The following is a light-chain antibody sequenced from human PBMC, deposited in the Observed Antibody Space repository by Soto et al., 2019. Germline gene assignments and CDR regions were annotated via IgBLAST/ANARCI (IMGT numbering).Light chain of an antibody. CDR2: DVT. Sequence: QSALTQPASVSGSPGQSITISCTGTSSDVGAYNHVSWYQQYPGKAPKVLIYDVTNRPSGVSNRFSGSKSGNTASPTISGLQAEDEADYYCSSYTTGTLEGVFGTGTKLTVL. CDR3: SSYTTGTLEGV. V-gene: IGLV2-14*03. J-gene: IGLJ1*01. CDR1: SSDVGAYNH.